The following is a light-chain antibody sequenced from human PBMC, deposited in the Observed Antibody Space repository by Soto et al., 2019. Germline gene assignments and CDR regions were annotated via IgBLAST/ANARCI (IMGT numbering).Light chain of an antibody. CDR2: DDT. CDR3: QVWDNGSDHWV. Sequence: SYELTQPPSMSVAPGQTARITCGGDNIESKSVHWYQQKPGQPPLLVVYDDTDRPAGIPERFSGSNSGNTASLTISRVEAADEADYYCQVWDNGSDHWVFGGGTKVTVL. CDR1: NIESKS. J-gene: IGLJ3*02. V-gene: IGLV3-21*02.